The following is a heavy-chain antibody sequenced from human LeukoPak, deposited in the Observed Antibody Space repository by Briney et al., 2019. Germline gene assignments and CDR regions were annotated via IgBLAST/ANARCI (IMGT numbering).Heavy chain of an antibody. Sequence: ASVKVSCKASGYTFTSFDMNWVRQATGQGLEWMGWMNPNSGNTGYAQKFQGRVTMTRNTSISTAYMELSSLRSEDTAVYYCAREIPRIAAAGTFYNWFDPWGQGTLVTVSS. CDR2: MNPNSGNT. V-gene: IGHV1-8*01. J-gene: IGHJ5*02. CDR3: AREIPRIAAAGTFYNWFDP. CDR1: GYTFTSFD. D-gene: IGHD6-13*01.